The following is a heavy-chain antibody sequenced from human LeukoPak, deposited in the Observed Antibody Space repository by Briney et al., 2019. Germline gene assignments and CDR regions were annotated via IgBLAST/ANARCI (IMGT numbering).Heavy chain of an antibody. CDR1: GDSITSGDAY. V-gene: IGHV4-39*01. J-gene: IGHJ6*02. D-gene: IGHD3-3*01. Sequence: SETLSLTCRVSGDSITSGDAYWGWIRQSPLKGLEWIATIYYVGSPHYNPSLNSRRVTMSVDTAKNQFSLTLTSVTAADTAVYYCARFPITKRAMDVWGQGTTVTVSS. CDR2: IYYVGSP. CDR3: ARFPITKRAMDV.